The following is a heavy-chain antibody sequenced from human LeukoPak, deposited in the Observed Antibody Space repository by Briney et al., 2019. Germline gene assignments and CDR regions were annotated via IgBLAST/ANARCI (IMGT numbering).Heavy chain of an antibody. J-gene: IGHJ4*02. D-gene: IGHD2-2*01. V-gene: IGHV4-39*07. CDR1: GGSISSSSYY. Sequence: SETLSLTCTVSGGSISSSSYYWGWIRQPPGKGLEWIGSIYYSGSTYYNPSLKSRVTISVDTSKNQFSLKLSSVTAADTAVYYCARDRGPAAAIFDYWGQGTLVTVSS. CDR3: ARDRGPAAAIFDY. CDR2: IYYSGST.